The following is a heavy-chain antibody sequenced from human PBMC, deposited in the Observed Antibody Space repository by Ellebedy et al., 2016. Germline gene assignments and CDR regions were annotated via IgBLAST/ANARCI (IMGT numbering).Heavy chain of an antibody. CDR2: MNPNSGNT. V-gene: IGHV1-8*01. CDR3: AREWGTYYYDSSGDYDAFDI. J-gene: IGHJ3*02. CDR1: GYTFTSYD. Sequence: ASVKVSCXASGYTFTSYDINWVRQATGQGLEWMGWMNPNSGNTGYAQKLQGRVTMTTDTSTSTAYMELRSLRSDDTAVYYCAREWGTYYYDSSGDYDAFDIWGQGTMVTVSS. D-gene: IGHD3-22*01.